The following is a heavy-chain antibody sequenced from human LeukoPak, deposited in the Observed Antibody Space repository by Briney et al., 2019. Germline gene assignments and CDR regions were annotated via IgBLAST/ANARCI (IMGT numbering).Heavy chain of an antibody. J-gene: IGHJ4*02. CDR1: GGSISSYY. Sequence: PSETLSLTCTVSGGSISSYYWSWIRQPPGKGLEWIGYIYYSGSTNYNPSLKSRVTISVDTSKNQFSLKLSSVTAADTAVYYCARRTLTFGGGGFDYWGLGTLVTVSS. CDR3: ARRTLTFGGGGFDY. D-gene: IGHD3-16*01. CDR2: IYYSGST. V-gene: IGHV4-59*01.